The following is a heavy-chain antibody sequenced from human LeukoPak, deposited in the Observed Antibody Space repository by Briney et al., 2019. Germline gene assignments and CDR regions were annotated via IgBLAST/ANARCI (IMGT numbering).Heavy chain of an antibody. V-gene: IGHV3-48*04. J-gene: IGHJ3*02. CDR2: ISSTSAGI. D-gene: IGHD3-22*01. CDR3: ARSGTTYYYDSSTRI. Sequence: GGSLRLSCAGSGFTFSTYSMNWVRQAPGKGLEWVSYISSTSAGIYYADSVEGRFTVSRDNAKNSLYLQMSSLRAEDTAMYYCARSGTTYYYDSSTRIWGQGTMVTVSS. CDR1: GFTFSTYS.